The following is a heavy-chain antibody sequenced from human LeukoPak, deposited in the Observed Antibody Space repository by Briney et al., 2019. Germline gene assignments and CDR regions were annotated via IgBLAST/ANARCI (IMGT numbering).Heavy chain of an antibody. CDR2: IYYSGNT. CDR1: GASISSYS. V-gene: IGHV4-59*01. D-gene: IGHD2-15*01. Sequence: TSETLSLTCSASGASISSYSRSWIRQPPGKGLEWIGYIYYSGNTNYNPSLKSRVTISVDKSNNEVSLNLNSVTAADTAVYYCARFVGSGLDYWGQGTLLTVSS. J-gene: IGHJ4*02. CDR3: ARFVGSGLDY.